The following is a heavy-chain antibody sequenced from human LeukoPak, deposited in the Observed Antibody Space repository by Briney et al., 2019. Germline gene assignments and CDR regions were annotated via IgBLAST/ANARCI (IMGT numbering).Heavy chain of an antibody. CDR3: AREGDLAVAGMIFLNWFDP. D-gene: IGHD6-19*01. CDR1: GGTFSSYA. V-gene: IGHV1-69*13. J-gene: IGHJ5*02. Sequence: SVKVSCKASGGTFSSYAISWVRQAPGQGLEWMGGIIPIFGTANYAQKFQGRVTITADESTSTAYMELSSLRSGDTAVYYCAREGDLAVAGMIFLNWFDPWGQGTLVTVSS. CDR2: IIPIFGTA.